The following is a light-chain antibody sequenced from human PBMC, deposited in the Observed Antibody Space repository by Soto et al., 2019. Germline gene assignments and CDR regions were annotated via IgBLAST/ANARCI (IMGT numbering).Light chain of an antibody. CDR2: GAS. V-gene: IGKV3-15*01. J-gene: IGKJ1*01. CDR1: QSVNGN. Sequence: EIVMTQSPASLSVSPGERATLSCRASQSVNGNLAWYQQKPGQAPRLLIYGASTRATGIPARFSGSGSGTEFTLTISSLQSEDVAVYYCQHYNDFWAFGQGTKVEI. CDR3: QHYNDFWA.